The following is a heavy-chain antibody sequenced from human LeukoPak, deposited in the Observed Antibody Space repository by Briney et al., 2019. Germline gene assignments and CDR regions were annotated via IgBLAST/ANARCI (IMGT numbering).Heavy chain of an antibody. CDR1: GYSFTSYW. D-gene: IGHD3-16*02. V-gene: IGHV5-51*01. CDR2: IYPGDSDT. J-gene: IGHJ5*02. Sequence: GESLKISCKGSGYSFTSYWIGWVRQMPGKGLEWMGIIYPGDSDTRYSPSFQGQVTISADKSISTAYLQWSSLKASDSAMYYCARRITFGGVIPDPWGQGTLVTVSS. CDR3: ARRITFGGVIPDP.